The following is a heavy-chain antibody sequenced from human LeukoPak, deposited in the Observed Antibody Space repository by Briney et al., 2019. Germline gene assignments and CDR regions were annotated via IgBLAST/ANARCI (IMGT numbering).Heavy chain of an antibody. J-gene: IGHJ3*01. CDR3: AREGSDTYSN. Sequence: SETLSLTCTVSGDSISSGDYYWSWIRQPAGKGLEWIGRIYTSGSTNYNPSLKSRVTTSVDTSKNQFSLKLSSVTAADTAVYYCAREGSDTYSNWGQGTMVTVSS. CDR2: IYTSGST. V-gene: IGHV4-61*02. D-gene: IGHD1-26*01. CDR1: GDSISSGDYY.